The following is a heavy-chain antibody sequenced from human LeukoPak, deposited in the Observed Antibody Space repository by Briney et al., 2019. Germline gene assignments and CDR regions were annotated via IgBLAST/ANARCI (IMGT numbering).Heavy chain of an antibody. Sequence: SETLSLTCTVSGGSISSYYWSWIRQPPGKGLEWIGYIYYSGSTNYNPSLKSRVTIPVDTSKNQFSLKLSSVTAADTAVYYCARLYYYDSSGYYYFYDYWGQGTLVTVSS. CDR2: IYYSGST. J-gene: IGHJ4*02. D-gene: IGHD3-22*01. CDR3: ARLYYYDSSGYYYFYDY. CDR1: GGSISSYY. V-gene: IGHV4-59*01.